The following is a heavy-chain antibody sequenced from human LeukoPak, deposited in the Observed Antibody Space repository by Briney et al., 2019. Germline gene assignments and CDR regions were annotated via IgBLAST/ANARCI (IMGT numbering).Heavy chain of an antibody. J-gene: IGHJ4*02. CDR1: GFTFSSYL. Sequence: GGSLRLSGAASGFTFSSYLMSWVRQAPGKGLEWVANIKQDGSEKYYVDSVKGRFTISRDNAKNSLYLQMNSLRAEDTAVYYCARDSGLDYDILTGCDYWGQGTLVTVSS. D-gene: IGHD3-9*01. V-gene: IGHV3-7*04. CDR3: ARDSGLDYDILTGCDY. CDR2: IKQDGSEK.